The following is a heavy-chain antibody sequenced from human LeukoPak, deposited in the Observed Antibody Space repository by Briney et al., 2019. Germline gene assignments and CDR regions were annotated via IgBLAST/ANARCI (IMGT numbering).Heavy chain of an antibody. V-gene: IGHV4-34*01. CDR1: GGSFSGYY. Sequence: SETLSLTCAVYGGSFSGYYWSWIRQPPGKGLEWIGEINHSGSTNYNSSLKSRVTISVDTSKNQFSLKLSSVTAADTAVYYCALALGSSGYSSDAFDIWGQGTMVTVSS. CDR2: INHSGST. J-gene: IGHJ3*02. CDR3: ALALGSSGYSSDAFDI. D-gene: IGHD3-22*01.